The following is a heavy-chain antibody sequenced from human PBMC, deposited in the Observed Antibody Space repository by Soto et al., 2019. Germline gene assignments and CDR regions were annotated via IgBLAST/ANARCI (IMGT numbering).Heavy chain of an antibody. CDR2: INAGNGNT. CDR1: GYTFNKYA. J-gene: IGHJ4*02. Sequence: GASVKVSCKASGYTFNKYAMQWVRQAPGQRLEWMGWINAGNGNTKYSQKFQGRVTITRDTSASTAYMELSSLRADDTAVYYCVKGEYYYDSSGYYPFDYWGQGTLVTVSS. CDR3: VKGEYYYDSSGYYPFDY. D-gene: IGHD3-22*01. V-gene: IGHV1-3*01.